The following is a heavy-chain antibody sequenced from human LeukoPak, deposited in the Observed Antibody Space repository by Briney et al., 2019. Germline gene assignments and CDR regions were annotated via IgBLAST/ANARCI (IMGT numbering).Heavy chain of an antibody. J-gene: IGHJ3*02. CDR3: ATHSGTKSGLGSFDM. CDR2: MSASGGSI. Sequence: GGSLRLSCAASGFTFSTYAMSWVRQAPGKGLEWVSSMSASGGSIYYADSVKGRFTISRDNSKSTLYLQMNSPRADDTANYYCATHSGTKSGLGSFDMWGQGTMVTVSS. CDR1: GFTFSTYA. D-gene: IGHD1-26*01. V-gene: IGHV3-23*01.